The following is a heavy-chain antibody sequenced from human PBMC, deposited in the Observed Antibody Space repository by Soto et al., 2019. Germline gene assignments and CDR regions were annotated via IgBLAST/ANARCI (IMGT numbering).Heavy chain of an antibody. Sequence: ETLSLTCTVSGGSISSYYWSWIRQPPGKGLEWIGYIYYSGSTNYNPSLKSRVTITVDTSKNQFSLKLSSVTAADTAVYYCAREDIAVAGTRGSYYYGMDVWGQGTTVTVSS. CDR1: GGSISSYY. D-gene: IGHD6-19*01. CDR3: AREDIAVAGTRGSYYYGMDV. J-gene: IGHJ6*02. V-gene: IGHV4-59*01. CDR2: IYYSGST.